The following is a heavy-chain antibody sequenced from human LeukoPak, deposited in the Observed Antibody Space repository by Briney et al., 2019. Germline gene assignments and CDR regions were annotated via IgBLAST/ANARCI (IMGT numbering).Heavy chain of an antibody. CDR2: ISGSGGST. CDR3: AKFSVLRAPGLYGWNDVSDY. V-gene: IGHV3-23*01. D-gene: IGHD1-1*01. J-gene: IGHJ4*02. CDR1: GFTFSSYA. Sequence: PGGSLRLSCAASGFTFSSYAMSWVRQAPGKGLEWVSAISGSGGSTYYADSVKGRFTISRDNSKNTLYLQMNSLRAEDTAVYYCAKFSVLRAPGLYGWNDVSDYWGQGTLVTVSS.